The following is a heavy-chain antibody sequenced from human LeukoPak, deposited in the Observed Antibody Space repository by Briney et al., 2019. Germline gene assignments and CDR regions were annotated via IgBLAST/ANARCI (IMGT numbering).Heavy chain of an antibody. V-gene: IGHV3-23*01. D-gene: IGHD3-22*01. Sequence: PGGSLRLSCAASGFTFSSYAMSWVRQAPGKGLEWVSAISGSGGSTYYADSVKGRFTISRDNSKNTLYLQMNSLRAEDTAVYYYYTQDYDSSGYYPGYYFDYWGQGTLVTVSS. CDR3: YTQDYDSSGYYPGYYFDY. CDR1: GFTFSSYA. CDR2: ISGSGGST. J-gene: IGHJ4*02.